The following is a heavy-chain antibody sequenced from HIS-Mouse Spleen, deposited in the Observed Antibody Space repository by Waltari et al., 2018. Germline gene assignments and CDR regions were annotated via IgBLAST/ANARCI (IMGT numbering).Heavy chain of an antibody. D-gene: IGHD3-10*01. CDR2: IDWDDDK. Sequence: QVTLRESGPALVKPTQTLTLTCTFSGFSLSTSGMCVSWIRQPPGKALGWLPRIDWDDDKYCSTSLKTSLTISKYTSKNQVVLTMTNMDTVDTATYYCARIRPVDRDWCDPWGQGTLVTVSS. J-gene: IGHJ5*02. CDR3: ARIRPVDRDWCDP. V-gene: IGHV2-70*15. CDR1: GFSLSTSGMC.